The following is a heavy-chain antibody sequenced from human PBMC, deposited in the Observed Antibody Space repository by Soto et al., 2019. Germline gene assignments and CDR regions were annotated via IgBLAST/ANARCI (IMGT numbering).Heavy chain of an antibody. CDR3: ARAAARLGYYYYYIDV. CDR1: GFTFSNYG. V-gene: IGHV3-33*01. J-gene: IGHJ6*03. CDR2: IWYDGTNK. D-gene: IGHD6-6*01. Sequence: GGSLRLSCAASGFTFSNYGMHWVRQAPGKGLEWVAIIWYDGTNKYYADSMKGRFTISRDNSKNTLYLQMNSLRAEDTALYYCARAAARLGYYYYYIDVWGKGTTVTVSS.